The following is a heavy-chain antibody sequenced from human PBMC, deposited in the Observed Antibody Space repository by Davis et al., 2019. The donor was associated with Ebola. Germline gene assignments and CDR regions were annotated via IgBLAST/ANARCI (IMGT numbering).Heavy chain of an antibody. V-gene: IGHV1-2*02. Sequence: ASVKVSCKASAYTFTSYDINWVRQATGQGLEWMGWINPNSGGTNYAQKFQGRVTMTRDTSISTAYMELSRLRSEDTAVYYCARAGIRFLEWLFNYYYGMDVWGKGTTVTVSS. D-gene: IGHD3-3*01. CDR2: INPNSGGT. CDR3: ARAGIRFLEWLFNYYYGMDV. CDR1: AYTFTSYD. J-gene: IGHJ6*04.